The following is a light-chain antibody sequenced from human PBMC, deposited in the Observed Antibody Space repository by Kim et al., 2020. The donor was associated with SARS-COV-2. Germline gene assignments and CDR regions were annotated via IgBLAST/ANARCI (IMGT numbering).Light chain of an antibody. J-gene: IGKJ2*01. CDR2: GAS. CDR1: QSVSSNF. V-gene: IGKV3-20*01. CDR3: QHYGGSPYT. Sequence: LSPGERGTLSCRASQSVSSNFLAWYQQKPGQAPRLLIYGASSRATGIPDRFSGGGSGTDFTLTISRLEPKDFAVYYCQHYGGSPYTFGQGTQAGD.